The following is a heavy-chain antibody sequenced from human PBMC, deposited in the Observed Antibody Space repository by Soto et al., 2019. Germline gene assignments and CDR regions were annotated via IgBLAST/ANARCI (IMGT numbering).Heavy chain of an antibody. Sequence: EVQLVESGGGLVQPGGSLKLSCAASGFAFSGSAMYWVRQASGKGPEWVGRIRSKGHNYASEYAASVKGRFTISRADSKNTAYMQMTSLETEDTDLYYCTTDLFSYDYRGLLWFDPWGQGTLVTVSS. D-gene: IGHD3-16*01. CDR1: GFAFSGSA. CDR2: IRSKGHNYAS. J-gene: IGHJ5*02. V-gene: IGHV3-73*02. CDR3: TTDLFSYDYRGLLWFDP.